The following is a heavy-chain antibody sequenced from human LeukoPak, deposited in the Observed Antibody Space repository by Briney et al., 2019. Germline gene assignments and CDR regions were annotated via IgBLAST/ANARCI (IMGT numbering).Heavy chain of an antibody. V-gene: IGHV3-66*01. D-gene: IGHD2-8*01. CDR2: IYSGGST. CDR3: ARMVRNYFEY. CDR1: GFTVSTSF. Sequence: PGGSLRLSCAASGFTVSTSFMSWVRHARGKGMEWVSVIYSGGSTFYADSVKGRFTISRDNSKNTLYLQLSSLRAEDTAVYFCARMVRNYFEYWGQGTLVTVSS. J-gene: IGHJ4*02.